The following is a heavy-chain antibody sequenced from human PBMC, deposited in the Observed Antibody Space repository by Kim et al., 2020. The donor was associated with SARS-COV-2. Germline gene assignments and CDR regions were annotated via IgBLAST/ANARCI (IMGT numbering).Heavy chain of an antibody. J-gene: IGHJ4*02. CDR1: GGSISSSSYY. CDR2: IYYSGST. CDR3: ARAMDYYGSGRFDY. D-gene: IGHD3-10*01. V-gene: IGHV4-39*01. Sequence: SETLSLTCTVSGGSISSSSYYWGWIRQPPGKGLEWIGSIYYSGSTYYNPSLKSRVTISVDTSKNQFSLKLSSVTAADTAVYYCARAMDYYGSGRFDYWGQGSLVSVSS.